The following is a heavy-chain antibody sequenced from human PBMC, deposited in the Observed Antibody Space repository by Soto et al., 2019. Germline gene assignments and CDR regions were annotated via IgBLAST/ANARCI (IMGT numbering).Heavy chain of an antibody. CDR2: IGTAGDP. CDR3: ARGNSSSDAFDI. J-gene: IGHJ3*02. Sequence: GGSLRLSCAASGFTFSNYDMHWVRQATGKGLEWVSAIGTAGDPYYPGSVKGRFTISRENAKNSLYLQMNSLRAGDTAVYYCARGNSSSDAFDIWGQGTMVTVSS. D-gene: IGHD6-6*01. CDR1: GFTFSNYD. V-gene: IGHV3-13*05.